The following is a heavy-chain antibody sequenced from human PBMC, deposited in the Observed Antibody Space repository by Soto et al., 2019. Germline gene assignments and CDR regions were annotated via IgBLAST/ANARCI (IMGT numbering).Heavy chain of an antibody. J-gene: IGHJ5*02. V-gene: IGHV4-59*08. Sequence: SETLSLTCTVSGGSFSPNYWSWIRQPPGKGLEWVGCIYYSGTTSYNPSLQSRVTISVDTSKNQFSLKLSSVTAADTAVYYCARLVWSYGTWFDPWGQGTLVTVSS. CDR2: IYYSGTT. CDR3: ARLVWSYGTWFDP. CDR1: GGSFSPNY. D-gene: IGHD5-18*01.